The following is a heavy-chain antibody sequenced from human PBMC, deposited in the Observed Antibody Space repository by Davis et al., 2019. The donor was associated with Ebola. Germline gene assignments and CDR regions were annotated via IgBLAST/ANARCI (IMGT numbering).Heavy chain of an antibody. Sequence: SETLSLTCAVSGGSISSGGYSWSWIRQPPGKGLEWIGEINHSGSTNYNPSLKSRVTISVDTSKNQFSLKLSSVTAADTAVYYCARVRAYYYYYGMDVWGQGTTVTVSS. D-gene: IGHD4-17*01. V-gene: IGHV4-30-2*01. CDR1: GGSISSGGYS. CDR3: ARVRAYYYYYGMDV. CDR2: INHSGST. J-gene: IGHJ6*02.